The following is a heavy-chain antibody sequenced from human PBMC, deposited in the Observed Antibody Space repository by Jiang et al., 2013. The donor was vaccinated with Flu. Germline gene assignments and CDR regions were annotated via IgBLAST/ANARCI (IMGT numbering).Heavy chain of an antibody. D-gene: IGHD3-10*01. Sequence: LVESGGGVVQPGRSLRLSCAASGFTFSSYAMHWVRQAPGKGLEWVAVISYDGSNKYYADSVKGRFTISRDNSKNTLYLQMNSLRAEDTAVYYCARDWSGRGGGMDVWGQGTTVTVSS. CDR1: GFTFSSYA. V-gene: IGHV3-30-3*01. J-gene: IGHJ6*02. CDR2: ISYDGSNK. CDR3: ARDWSGRGGGMDV.